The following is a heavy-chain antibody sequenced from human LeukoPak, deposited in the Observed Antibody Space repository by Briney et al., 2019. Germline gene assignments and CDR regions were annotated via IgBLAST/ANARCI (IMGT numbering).Heavy chain of an antibody. CDR2: ISYDGSNK. CDR1: GFTFSSYA. D-gene: IGHD4-17*01. J-gene: IGHJ6*02. CDR3: ARESLDYGAWYYYYGMDV. V-gene: IGHV3-30-3*01. Sequence: GGSLRLSCAASGFTFSSYAMHWVRQAPGKGLEWVAVISYDGSNKYYADSVKGRFTISRDNSKNTLYLQMNSLRAEDTAVYYCARESLDYGAWYYYYGMDVWGQGTTVTVSS.